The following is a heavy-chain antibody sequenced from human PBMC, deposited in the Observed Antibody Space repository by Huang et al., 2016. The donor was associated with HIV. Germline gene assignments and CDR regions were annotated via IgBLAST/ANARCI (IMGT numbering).Heavy chain of an antibody. J-gene: IGHJ4*02. CDR1: GFTFNTFG. CDR3: AKDEKQFCRGGSCYSSNIDY. Sequence: QVHLVESGGGVVQPGGSLRLSCAASGFTFNTFGMHWVRQAPGKGLEWVAFIREDANNQYYADSVKGRFTISRDNSEDTLFLLMTTLRPDDTAIYYCAKDEKQFCRGGSCYSSNIDYWGQGALVTVSS. CDR2: IREDANNQ. V-gene: IGHV3-30*02. D-gene: IGHD2-15*01.